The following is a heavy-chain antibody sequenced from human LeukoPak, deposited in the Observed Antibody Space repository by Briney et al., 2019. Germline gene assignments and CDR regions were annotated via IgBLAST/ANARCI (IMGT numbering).Heavy chain of an antibody. V-gene: IGHV4-39*01. CDR3: ARHTSMVRGVMKYYFDY. CDR1: GGSISSSCYY. Sequence: PETLSLTCTVSGGSISSSCYYWVWMRQPPGKGLEGIMSIYDSGSTYYNPYIKSRVTISVAKSKNPFSLRLNSVTAADTAVYYCARHTSMVRGVMKYYFDYWGQGTLATVSS. J-gene: IGHJ4*02. D-gene: IGHD3-10*01. CDR2: IYDSGST.